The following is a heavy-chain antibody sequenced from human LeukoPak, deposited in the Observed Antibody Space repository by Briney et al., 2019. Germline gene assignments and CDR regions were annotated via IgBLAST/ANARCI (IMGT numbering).Heavy chain of an antibody. Sequence: SETLSLTCTVSGDSISGYYWNWIRQPAGKGLEWIGRMYTSGSTNYNPSLHSRVIMSVDTSKNQFSLALNSVTAADTAVYYCARGRAYYDSSGYFNYWGQGILVTVSS. V-gene: IGHV4-4*07. CDR1: GDSISGYY. D-gene: IGHD3-22*01. CDR3: ARGRAYYDSSGYFNY. CDR2: MYTSGST. J-gene: IGHJ4*02.